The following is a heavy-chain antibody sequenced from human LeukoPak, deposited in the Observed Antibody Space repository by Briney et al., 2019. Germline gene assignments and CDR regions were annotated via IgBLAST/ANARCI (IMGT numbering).Heavy chain of an antibody. V-gene: IGHV4-4*07. CDR2: VSSSGST. CDR3: ARCLNTYYYDSSGYSPEHYYMDV. CDR1: GGSIDDYF. D-gene: IGHD3-22*01. Sequence: PSETLSLTCTVSGGSIDDYFWSWIRQPAGKGPEWIGRVSSSGSTNSNPSLNRRITMSVDTSKTQISLKLSYVTAADTAVYYCARCLNTYYYDSSGYSPEHYYMDVWGTGTTVTVSS. J-gene: IGHJ6*03.